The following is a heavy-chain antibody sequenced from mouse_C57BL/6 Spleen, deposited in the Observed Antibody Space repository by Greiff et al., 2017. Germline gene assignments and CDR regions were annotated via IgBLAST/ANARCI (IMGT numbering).Heavy chain of an antibody. V-gene: IGHV5-6*01. CDR1: GFTFSSYG. CDR2: ISSGGSYT. Sequence: DVQLVESGGDLVKPGGSLKLSCAASGFTFSSYGMSWVRQTPDKRLEWVATISSGGSYTYYPDSVKGRFTISRDNAKNTLYLQMSSLKSEDTAMYYCARPWDWYFDVWGTGTTVTVSS. D-gene: IGHD4-1*01. CDR3: ARPWDWYFDV. J-gene: IGHJ1*03.